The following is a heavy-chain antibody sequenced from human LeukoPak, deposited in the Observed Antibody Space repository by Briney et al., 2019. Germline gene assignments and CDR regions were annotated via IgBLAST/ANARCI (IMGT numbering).Heavy chain of an antibody. D-gene: IGHD3-22*01. V-gene: IGHV4-59*01. CDR2: IYHSGST. Sequence: SETLSLTCTVSGRSISSYYRSWIRQPPGKGLEWIGYIYHSGSTNYNPSLKSRVTISVDTSKNQFSLKLSSVTAADKAVYYCAREEYYYDSSGYYYGRSAYRYFDLWGRGTLVTVSS. CDR1: GRSISSYY. CDR3: AREEYYYDSSGYYYGRSAYRYFDL. J-gene: IGHJ2*01.